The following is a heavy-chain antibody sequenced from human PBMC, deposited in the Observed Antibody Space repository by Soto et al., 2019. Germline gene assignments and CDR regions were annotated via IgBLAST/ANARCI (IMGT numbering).Heavy chain of an antibody. D-gene: IGHD2-2*01. Sequence: QVQLVQSGAEVKKPGASVQVSCKVSGYTLTELSMHWVRQGPGKGLEWMGGFDPEDGETIYAQKFQGRVTMTEDTSTDTAYMELSSLRSEDTAVYYCATVHRYCISTSCYQFDYWGQGTLVTVSS. CDR3: ATVHRYCISTSCYQFDY. V-gene: IGHV1-24*01. J-gene: IGHJ4*02. CDR2: FDPEDGET. CDR1: GYTLTELS.